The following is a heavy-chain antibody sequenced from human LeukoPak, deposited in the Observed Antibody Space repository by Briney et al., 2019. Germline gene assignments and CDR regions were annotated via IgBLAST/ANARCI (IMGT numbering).Heavy chain of an antibody. Sequence: SETLSLTCTVSGGSISNYFWTWIRQPPGKGLEWIGYIYTSGNTNYNPSLESRVTMSVDTSKNQFSLRLNSVTAADTAVYYCTRGFLRIDYWGQGTLVTVSS. V-gene: IGHV4-4*09. CDR3: TRGFLRIDY. CDR2: IYTSGNT. CDR1: GGSISNYF. J-gene: IGHJ4*02.